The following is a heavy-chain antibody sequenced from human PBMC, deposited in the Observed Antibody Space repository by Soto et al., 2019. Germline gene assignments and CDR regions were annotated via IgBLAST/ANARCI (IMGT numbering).Heavy chain of an antibody. J-gene: IGHJ4*02. V-gene: IGHV3-23*01. D-gene: IGHD1-20*01. Sequence: EVHLLESGGDLVQPGGSLRLSCAASGFTFRGDAMSWVRQAPGKGLEWVSSISGSGEMTHYADSVKGRFTISRDNAKNTLYLQMESLRAEDTALYYCARYEMTYNWNDWGQGALVTVSS. CDR2: ISGSGEMT. CDR3: ARYEMTYNWND. CDR1: GFTFRGDA.